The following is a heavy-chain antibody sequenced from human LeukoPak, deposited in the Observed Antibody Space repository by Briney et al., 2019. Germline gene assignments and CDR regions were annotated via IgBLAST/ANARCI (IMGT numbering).Heavy chain of an antibody. D-gene: IGHD3-3*01. V-gene: IGHV4-39*01. CDR3: ASHQYYALPSGAFDI. J-gene: IGHJ3*02. CDR2: IYHSGTT. Sequence: SETLSLTCSVSGGSISSRSYYWGWIRQPPGKGLEWIGSIYHSGTTYYNPSLKSRVTTSVDTSKNQFSLNLRSVTAADTAVYYCASHQYYALPSGAFDIWGLGQWSPSLQ. CDR1: GGSISSRSYY.